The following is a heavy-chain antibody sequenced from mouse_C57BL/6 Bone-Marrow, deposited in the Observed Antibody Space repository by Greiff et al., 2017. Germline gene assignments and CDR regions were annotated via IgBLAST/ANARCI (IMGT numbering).Heavy chain of an antibody. Sequence: QVQLQQPGAELVRPGSSVKLSCKASGYTFTSYWMDWVKQRPGQGLEWIGNIYPSVSETLYNQKFKDKATLTVDKSSSTDYIQLSSLTSEDSAVYCCARGGYYYGSSYHWYIDVWGTGTTVTVSS. CDR2: IYPSVSET. CDR3: ARGGYYYGSSYHWYIDV. V-gene: IGHV1-61*01. J-gene: IGHJ1*03. D-gene: IGHD1-1*01. CDR1: GYTFTSYW.